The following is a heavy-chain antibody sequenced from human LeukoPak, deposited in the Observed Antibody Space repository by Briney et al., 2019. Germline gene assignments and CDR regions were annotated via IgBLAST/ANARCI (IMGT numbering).Heavy chain of an antibody. Sequence: GGSLRLSCAASGFTFSSSAMSWVRQAPGKGLERVSAISNNGGYTYYADSVQGRFTISRDNSKSTLCLQMNGLRAEDTAVYYCAKQLGYCSDGSCYFPYWGQGTLVTVSS. J-gene: IGHJ4*02. D-gene: IGHD2-15*01. CDR3: AKQLGYCSDGSCYFPY. CDR2: ISNNGGYT. CDR1: GFTFSSSA. V-gene: IGHV3-23*01.